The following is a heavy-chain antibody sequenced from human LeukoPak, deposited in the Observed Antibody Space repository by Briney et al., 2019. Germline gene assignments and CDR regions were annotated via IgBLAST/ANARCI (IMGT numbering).Heavy chain of an antibody. CDR2: INRDGSII. D-gene: IGHD3-10*01. CDR3: VKDRLLPHSPGDAFDI. CDR1: EFTFSDSW. J-gene: IGHJ3*02. Sequence: PGGSLRLPCAASEFTFSDSWMHWVRQAPGKGLVWVSRINRDGSIITYADSVKGRFTISRDNAKNTLYLQMNSLRAEDTAVYYCVKDRLLPHSPGDAFDIWGQGAMVTVSS. V-gene: IGHV3-74*03.